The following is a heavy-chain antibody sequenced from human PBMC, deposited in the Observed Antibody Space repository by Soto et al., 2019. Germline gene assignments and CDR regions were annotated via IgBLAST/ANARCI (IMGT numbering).Heavy chain of an antibody. Sequence: EVQLVESGGDLVQRGGSLRLSCVASGFTFSVYSMNWVSQAPGKGLEWFSYITSDTKTIRYADSVKGRFTISRDNAKNSVYLQMNSLRDEDTAVDYCARSVEGHFDYWGQGTVVTVSS. CDR2: ITSDTKTI. CDR3: ARSVEGHFDY. V-gene: IGHV3-48*02. J-gene: IGHJ4*02. D-gene: IGHD6-19*01. CDR1: GFTFSVYS.